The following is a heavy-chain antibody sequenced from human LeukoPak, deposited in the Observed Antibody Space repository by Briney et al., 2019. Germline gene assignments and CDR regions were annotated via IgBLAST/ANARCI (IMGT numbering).Heavy chain of an antibody. CDR1: GGSISSGGYY. D-gene: IGHD6-13*01. CDR3: AREEQQLLGAFDI. Sequence: SETLSLTCTVSGGSISSGGYYWSWIRQHPGKGLEWIGYIYYSGSTYYNPSLKSRVTISVDTSKNQFSLKLSSVTAADTAVYYCAREEQQLLGAFDIWGQGTMVTVSS. J-gene: IGHJ3*02. V-gene: IGHV4-31*03. CDR2: IYYSGST.